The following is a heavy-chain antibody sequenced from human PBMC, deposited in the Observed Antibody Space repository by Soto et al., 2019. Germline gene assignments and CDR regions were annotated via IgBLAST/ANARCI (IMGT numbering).Heavy chain of an antibody. CDR1: GGSFSGYY. CDR3: ARGLKRITIFGVASENWFDP. V-gene: IGHV4-34*01. Sequence: TLSLTCAVYGGSFSGYYWSWIRQPPGKGLEWNREINHSGSTNHNPSLKKRVTISVDTSKNQFSLKLCSVTAADMAVYYCARGLKRITIFGVASENWFDPWGQGTLVTVSS. CDR2: INHSGST. D-gene: IGHD3-3*01. J-gene: IGHJ5*02.